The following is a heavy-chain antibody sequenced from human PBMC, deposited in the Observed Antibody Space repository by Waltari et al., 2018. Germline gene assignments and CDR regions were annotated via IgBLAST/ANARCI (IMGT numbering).Heavy chain of an antibody. Sequence: EVQLVESGGGFVPPGGSLVLSCEASGFTLSTFWMHWVRQLPGKGLVWVSHIKSDGSSTNYGDSVEGRYTISRYNAKNILYLQMNSLRAEDTAVYYCVRDLYGRDDVWGQGTMVTVSS. J-gene: IGHJ3*01. CDR2: IKSDGSST. CDR1: GFTLSTFW. D-gene: IGHD2-8*01. V-gene: IGHV3-74*01. CDR3: VRDLYGRDDV.